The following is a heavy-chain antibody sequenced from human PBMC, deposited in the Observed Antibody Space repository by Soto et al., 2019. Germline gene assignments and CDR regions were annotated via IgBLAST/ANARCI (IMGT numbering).Heavy chain of an antibody. V-gene: IGHV3-23*01. D-gene: IGHD3-22*01. CDR3: ASLSSVSHPCGMDV. Sequence: GGSLRLSCAASGFTFSSYAMSWVRQAPGKGLEWVSAISGSGGSTYYADSVKGRFTISRDNSKNTLYLQMNILRAEDTAVYYSASLSSVSHPCGMDVWGQGTRVTVSS. CDR1: GFTFSSYA. J-gene: IGHJ6*02. CDR2: ISGSGGST.